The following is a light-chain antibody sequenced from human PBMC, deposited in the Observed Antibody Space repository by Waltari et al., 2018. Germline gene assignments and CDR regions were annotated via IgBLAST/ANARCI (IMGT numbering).Light chain of an antibody. V-gene: IGKV4-1*01. J-gene: IGKJ1*01. CDR3: QQYYDTPRT. CDR2: GAS. CDR1: QTVLYTADNNNY. Sequence: DIVMTQSPASLAVSLGESATISCKSSQTVLYTADNNNYLAWYQQKLGQPPKLLIYGASTRASGVPARFSGSGSGTDFTLTISSLQAEDVAVYYCQQYYDTPRTFGQGTRVEIK.